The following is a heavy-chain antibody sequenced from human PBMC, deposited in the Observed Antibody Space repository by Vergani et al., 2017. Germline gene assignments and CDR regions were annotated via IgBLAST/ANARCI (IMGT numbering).Heavy chain of an antibody. CDR2: IYKSGSS. Sequence: QVQLQESGPGLVKSSETLSLTCTVSGGSISDYYWNWLRQPPGEGLEWIGYIYKSGSSTYKPSLKGRVTISADPSKNQFSLKLTSVTAADTALYYCARDRGYSTGWYSAFDIWGQGTMVTVSS. V-gene: IGHV4-59*01. D-gene: IGHD6-19*01. J-gene: IGHJ3*02. CDR1: GGSISDYY. CDR3: ARDRGYSTGWYSAFDI.